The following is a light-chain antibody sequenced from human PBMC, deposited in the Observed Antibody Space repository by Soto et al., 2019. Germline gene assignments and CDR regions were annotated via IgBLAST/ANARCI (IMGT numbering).Light chain of an antibody. V-gene: IGKV3-11*01. CDR1: QSVSSH. Sequence: EIVLTQSPATLSLSPGERAALSCRASQSVSSHLAWYQQKPGQAPTLLIYDASNRATGIPARFSGSGSGTDFTLTISSLEPEDFAVYYCQQRSNWPHTFGQGTKLEIK. CDR3: QQRSNWPHT. CDR2: DAS. J-gene: IGKJ2*01.